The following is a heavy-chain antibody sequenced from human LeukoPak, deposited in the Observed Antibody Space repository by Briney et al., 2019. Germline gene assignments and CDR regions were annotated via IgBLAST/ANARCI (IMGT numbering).Heavy chain of an antibody. CDR3: ARHYDPYGMDV. Sequence: PGGSLRLSCVASGFSFSSYEMNWVRQAPGKGLEWVSYITKSGSTIYFADSVKGRSTISRDNAKNSLYLQMNSLRAEDTAVYYCARHYDPYGMDVWGQGTTVTVSS. CDR1: GFSFSSYE. J-gene: IGHJ6*02. D-gene: IGHD3-16*01. V-gene: IGHV3-48*03. CDR2: ITKSGSTI.